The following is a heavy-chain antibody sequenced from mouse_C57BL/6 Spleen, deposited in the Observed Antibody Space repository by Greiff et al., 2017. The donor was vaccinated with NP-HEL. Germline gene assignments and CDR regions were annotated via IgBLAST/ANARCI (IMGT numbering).Heavy chain of an antibody. CDR3: ASVKHDDALDY. V-gene: IGHV5-6*01. CDR1: GFTFTSYD. CDR2: ISPGSSYT. Sequence: DVQLVQSGGDLVKPGASLKLSCEASGFTFTSYDMSWVRQTPDKSLEWVATISPGSSYTYYTESVKGRVTITRDNAKNTVYLQMSSLKSEDSAMYYCASVKHDDALDYWGQGTSVTVSS. J-gene: IGHJ4*01.